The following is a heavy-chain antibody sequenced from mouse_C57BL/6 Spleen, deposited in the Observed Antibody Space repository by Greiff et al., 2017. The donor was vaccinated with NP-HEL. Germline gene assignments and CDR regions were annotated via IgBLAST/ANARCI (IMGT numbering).Heavy chain of an antibody. Sequence: VQLQQSGPGLVQPSQSLSITCTVSGFSLTSYGVHWVRQSPGKGLEWLGVIWSGGSTDYNAAFISRLSISKDNSKSQVFFKMNSLQADDTAIYYCARKEGVRREAWFAYWGQGTLVTVSA. CDR2: IWSGGST. D-gene: IGHD2-14*01. V-gene: IGHV2-2*01. CDR3: ARKEGVRREAWFAY. CDR1: GFSLTSYG. J-gene: IGHJ3*01.